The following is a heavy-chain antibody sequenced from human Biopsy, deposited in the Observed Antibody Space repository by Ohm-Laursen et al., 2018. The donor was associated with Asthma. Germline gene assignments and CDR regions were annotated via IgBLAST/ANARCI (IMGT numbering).Heavy chain of an antibody. Sequence: TQTLTLTGTVSGFSLRNARMGVTWIRQPPGKALEWLANIFSNDEKSYSTSLKSRITISKDTAKSQVVLTMSNMDPVDTATYYCARVVNYDFRSGYWFDPWGQGTLVTVSS. CDR3: ARVVNYDFRSGYWFDP. V-gene: IGHV2-26*01. D-gene: IGHD3-3*01. J-gene: IGHJ5*02. CDR2: IFSNDEK. CDR1: GFSLRNARMG.